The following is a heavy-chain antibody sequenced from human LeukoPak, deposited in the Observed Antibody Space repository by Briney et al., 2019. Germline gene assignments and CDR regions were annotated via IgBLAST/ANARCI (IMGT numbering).Heavy chain of an antibody. V-gene: IGHV4-39*07. Sequence: SETLSLTCTVSGGSLNISSYYWGWIRQPPGKGLEWIGSIYYSGRTYYNPSLNGRVTMSLDKSSNQLSLNLTSVTAADTATYYCSRESGAFCPFGYWGQGTLVIVSS. CDR1: GGSLNISSYY. CDR3: SRESGAFCPFGY. J-gene: IGHJ4*02. D-gene: IGHD1-26*01. CDR2: IYYSGRT.